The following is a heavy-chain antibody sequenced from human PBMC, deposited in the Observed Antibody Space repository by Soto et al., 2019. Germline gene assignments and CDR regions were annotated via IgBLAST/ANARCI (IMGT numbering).Heavy chain of an antibody. D-gene: IGHD3-3*01. CDR3: ARANFGSPGYYYGMDV. CDR2: IIPIFGTA. V-gene: IGHV1-69*13. J-gene: IGHJ6*02. Sequence: GASVKVSCKASGGTFSSYAISWVRQAPGQGLEWMGGIIPIFGTANYAQKFQGRVTITADESTSTAYMELSSLRSEDTAVYYCARANFGSPGYYYGMDVWGQGTTVTVSS. CDR1: GGTFSSYA.